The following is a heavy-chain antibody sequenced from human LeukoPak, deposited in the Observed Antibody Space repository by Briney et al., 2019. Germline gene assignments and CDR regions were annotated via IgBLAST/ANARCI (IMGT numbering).Heavy chain of an antibody. CDR3: ARVRYYDSSGYYPSSYYFDY. J-gene: IGHJ4*02. CDR2: IYHSGST. Sequence: SETLSLTCAVSGGSISSDGYSWSWIRQPPGKGLEWIGYIYHSGSTYYNPSLKSRVTISVDRSKNQFSLKLSSVTAADTAVYYCARVRYYDSSGYYPSSYYFDYWGQGTLVTVSS. V-gene: IGHV4-30-2*01. D-gene: IGHD3-22*01. CDR1: GGSISSDGYS.